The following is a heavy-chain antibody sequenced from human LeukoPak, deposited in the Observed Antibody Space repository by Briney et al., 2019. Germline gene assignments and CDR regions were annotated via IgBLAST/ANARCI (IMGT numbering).Heavy chain of an antibody. CDR3: ARGIVVVPLGY. CDR1: GGTISSYY. CDR2: IYDSGST. V-gene: IGHV4-59*01. Sequence: SETLSLTCTVSGGTISSYYWSWIRQPPGKGLEWIGYIYDSGSTNYNPSLKSRVTISVDTSKNQFSLKLSSVTAADTAVYYCARGIVVVPLGYWGQGTLVTVSS. D-gene: IGHD3-22*01. J-gene: IGHJ4*02.